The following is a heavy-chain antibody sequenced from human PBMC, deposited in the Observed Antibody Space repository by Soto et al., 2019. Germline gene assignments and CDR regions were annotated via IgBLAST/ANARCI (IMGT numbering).Heavy chain of an antibody. CDR2: IYYSGRT. J-gene: IGHJ3*02. CDR1: GGSISSSSYY. D-gene: IGHD6-13*01. CDR3: ARLPGISDAFDI. Sequence: QLQLQESGPGLVKPSETLSLTCTVSGGSISSSSYYWGWIRQPPGKGLEWIGSIYYSGRTYYNPSPKSRVTISVDTSKNQFSLKLSSVTAADTAVYYCARLPGISDAFDIWGQGTMVTVSS. V-gene: IGHV4-39*01.